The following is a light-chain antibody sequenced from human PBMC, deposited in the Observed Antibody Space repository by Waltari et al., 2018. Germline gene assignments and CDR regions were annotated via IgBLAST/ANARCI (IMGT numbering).Light chain of an antibody. V-gene: IGKV1-27*01. J-gene: IGKJ3*01. Sequence: DIQMTQSPSSLSASVGDRVTITCRASQGIGNYLAWYQQNPGTVPKLLIYTASTLQSGVPSRFSGSGSAADFTLTISSLQPEDAATYYCQNYNSAPFTFGPGTRVDIK. CDR3: QNYNSAPFT. CDR2: TAS. CDR1: QGIGNY.